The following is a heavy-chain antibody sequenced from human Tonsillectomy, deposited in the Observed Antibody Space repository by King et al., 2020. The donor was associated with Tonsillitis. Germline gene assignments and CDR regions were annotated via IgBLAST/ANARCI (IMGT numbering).Heavy chain of an antibody. CDR2: INFSGTT. CDR1: GGSISPYY. J-gene: IGHJ2*01. V-gene: IGHV4-59*13. Sequence: VQLQESGPGLVKPSETLSLTCPVSGGSISPYYWSWIRQSPGKGLEWIGNINFSGTTNYNPSINSRVTISVDTSKSQVSLRLTSVTAADTAVYYCARDRPDWGDWYFDLLGRGTLVTVSS. D-gene: IGHD7-27*01. CDR3: ARDRPDWGDWYFDL.